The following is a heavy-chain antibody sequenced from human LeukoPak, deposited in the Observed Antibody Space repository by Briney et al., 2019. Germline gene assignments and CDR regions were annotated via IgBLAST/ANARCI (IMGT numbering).Heavy chain of an antibody. D-gene: IGHD2-2*01. CDR3: ARELKVGSTGYYFDY. CDR1: GPSISIYY. V-gene: IGHV4-59*01. Sequence: WDTLSLTCTLSGPSISIYYASCIRHPPGKGVECLGYMYYWGRHTYNPSLKARVTISVDTSKNQFSLKLNSVAAADTAGYFCARELKVGSTGYYFDYWGQGTLVTVSS. J-gene: IGHJ4*02. CDR2: MYYWGRH.